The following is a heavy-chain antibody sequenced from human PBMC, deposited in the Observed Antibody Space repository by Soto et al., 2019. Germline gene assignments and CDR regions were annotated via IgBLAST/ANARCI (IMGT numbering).Heavy chain of an antibody. J-gene: IGHJ6*03. V-gene: IGHV3-7*01. D-gene: IGHD3-10*01. CDR1: GFTFSYHW. CDR3: TRDRQGTYIYYMDL. Sequence: EVQLVESGGGLVQPGGSLRLSCEASGFTFSYHWMSWVRQAPGKGLEWVANINEAGGARFYVDSVKGRFTISRDHAKNSLYLQMRSLRAEDTAGYYCTRDRQGTYIYYMDLWGRGTTATVS. CDR2: INEAGGAR.